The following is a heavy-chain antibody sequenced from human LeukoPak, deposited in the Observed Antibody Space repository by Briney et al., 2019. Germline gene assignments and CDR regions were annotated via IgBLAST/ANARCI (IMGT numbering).Heavy chain of an antibody. V-gene: IGHV3-74*01. CDR2: INSDGSST. D-gene: IGHD2-2*01. J-gene: IGHJ6*03. CDR1: GFTFSSYW. Sequence: PGGSLRLSCAASGFTFSSYWMHWVRQAPGKGLVWVSRINSDGSSTSYADSVKGRFTISRDNAKNTLYLQMNSLRAEDTAVYHCAREESPVVPAAIGYYYYYMDVWGKGTTVTVSS. CDR3: AREESPVVPAAIGYYYYYMDV.